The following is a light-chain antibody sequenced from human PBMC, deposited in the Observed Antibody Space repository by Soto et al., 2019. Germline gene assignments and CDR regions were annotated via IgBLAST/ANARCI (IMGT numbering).Light chain of an antibody. J-gene: IGLJ2*01. CDR1: SSNIGSNT. CDR2: SND. Sequence: QPVLTQPPSASGAPGQRVTISCSGSSSNIGSNTVNWYQQLPGTAPQLLIYSNDQRPSGVPDRVSGSKSGTSASLAISGLQSEDEADYYCAAWDNSLDGHVVFGGGTKLTVL. V-gene: IGLV1-44*01. CDR3: AAWDNSLDGHVV.